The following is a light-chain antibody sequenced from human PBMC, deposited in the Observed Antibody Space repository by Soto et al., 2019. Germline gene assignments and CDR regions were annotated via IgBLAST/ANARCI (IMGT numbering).Light chain of an antibody. J-gene: IGKJ5*01. CDR3: QQYNYWPPKIT. CDR1: HIFSSN. Sequence: EIVTTQPPGTLSVSPGERATLSGSASHIFSSNLAWYQQKTGQAPRLLIYGASTRATGIPARFSGSGSGTEFTLTISSLQSEDFAVYYCQQYNYWPPKITFGQGTRLEIK. V-gene: IGKV3-15*01. CDR2: GAS.